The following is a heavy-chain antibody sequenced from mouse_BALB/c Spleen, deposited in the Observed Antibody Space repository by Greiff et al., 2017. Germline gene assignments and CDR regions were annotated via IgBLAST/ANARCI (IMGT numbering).Heavy chain of an antibody. J-gene: IGHJ3*01. CDR2: ISYSGST. Sequence: EVQLQQSGPGLVKPSQSLSLTCTVTGYSITSDYAWNWIRQFPGNKLEWMGYISYSGSTSYNPSLKSRISITRDTSKNQFFLQLNSVTTEDTATYYCARSGLTGTGGFAYWGQGTLVTVSA. CDR3: ARSGLTGTGGFAY. D-gene: IGHD4-1*01. V-gene: IGHV3-2*02. CDR1: GYSITSDYA.